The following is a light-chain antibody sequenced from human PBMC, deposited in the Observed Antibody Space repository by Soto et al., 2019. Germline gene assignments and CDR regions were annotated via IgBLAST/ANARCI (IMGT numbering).Light chain of an antibody. V-gene: IGLV2-14*01. CDR1: GSDVGRYNY. CDR3: SSYTTSNTEV. CDR2: DVA. J-gene: IGLJ2*01. Sequence: QSALTQPASVSGSPGQSITISCTGTGSDVGRYNYVSWYRQHPGKAPKLMIYDVANRPSGVSDRFSGSKSANTASLTISGLQAEDEADYYCSSYTTSNTEVFGGGTKVTVL.